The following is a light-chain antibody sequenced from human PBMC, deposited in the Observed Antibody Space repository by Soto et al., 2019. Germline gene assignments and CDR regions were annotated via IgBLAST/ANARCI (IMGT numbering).Light chain of an antibody. Sequence: QSVLTQPPSVSAAPGQKVTISCSGSSSNIGNNYVSWYQQLPGTAPKLLIYDNSKRPSGIPDRFSGSKSGTSATLGITGLQTGDEADYYCGTWDSSLSGVVLGGGTKLTVL. CDR2: DNS. J-gene: IGLJ2*01. CDR1: SSNIGNNY. CDR3: GTWDSSLSGVV. V-gene: IGLV1-51*01.